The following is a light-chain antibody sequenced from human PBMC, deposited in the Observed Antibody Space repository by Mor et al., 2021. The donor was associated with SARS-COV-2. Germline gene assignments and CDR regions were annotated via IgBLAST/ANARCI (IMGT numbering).Light chain of an antibody. Sequence: KLLIYGDHTRPSGVPDRFSGSKSGASASLAITGLQPEDEADYYCQSDDRSLGVSFVFGTGTMVTVL. V-gene: IGLV1-40*03. CDR3: QSDDRSLGVSFV. J-gene: IGLJ1*01. CDR2: GDH.